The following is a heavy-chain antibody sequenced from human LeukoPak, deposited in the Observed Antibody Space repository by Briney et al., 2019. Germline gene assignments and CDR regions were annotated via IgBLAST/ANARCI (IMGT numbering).Heavy chain of an antibody. V-gene: IGHV3-49*03. CDR2: IRSKAYGGTT. CDR1: GFTFGDYA. J-gene: IGHJ4*02. CDR3: TRRFHGDSYDFDY. Sequence: GGSLRLSCTASGFTFGDYAMSWFRQAPGKGLEWVGFIRSKAYGGTTEYAASVKGRFTISRDDSKSIAYLQMNSLKTEDTAVYYCTRRFHGDSYDFDYWGQGTLVTVSS. D-gene: IGHD4-17*01.